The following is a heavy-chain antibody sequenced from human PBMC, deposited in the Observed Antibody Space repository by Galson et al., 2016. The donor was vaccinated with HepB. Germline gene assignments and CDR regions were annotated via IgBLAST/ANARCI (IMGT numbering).Heavy chain of an antibody. D-gene: IGHD6-13*01. V-gene: IGHV3-48*01. CDR1: GFIFRSYT. CDR3: ARDSYSSSWNNYYGMDV. J-gene: IGHJ6*02. Sequence: SLRLSCAASGFIFRSYTMNWVRQVSGKGLEWVSYINSGSTTIYYGDSMKGRITISRDNAKNSLYLQMNSLRPEDTAVYYCARDSYSSSWNNYYGMDVWGQGTAVTVSS. CDR2: INSGSTTI.